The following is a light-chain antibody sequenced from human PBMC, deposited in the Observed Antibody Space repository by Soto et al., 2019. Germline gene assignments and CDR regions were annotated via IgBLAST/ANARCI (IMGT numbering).Light chain of an antibody. J-gene: IGKJ2*01. CDR2: DVF. V-gene: IGKV1-5*01. CDR1: QSITYW. CDR3: QQYHSFSFT. Sequence: DIQMTQSPSSVSASVGDRVTITCRASQSITYWLAWYQQKPGRAPKLLIYDVFNLQSGVPSRFSGSGSGTEFTLTISSLQPDDSATYYCQQYHSFSFTFGQGTKLEIK.